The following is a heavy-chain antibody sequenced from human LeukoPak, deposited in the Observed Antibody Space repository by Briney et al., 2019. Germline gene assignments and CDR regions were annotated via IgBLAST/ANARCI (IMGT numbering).Heavy chain of an antibody. CDR3: AREIEETYYDFWKTYYYYGMDV. D-gene: IGHD3-3*01. J-gene: IGHJ6*02. CDR1: GFTFSSYA. V-gene: IGHV3-30-3*01. CDR2: ISYDGSNK. Sequence: GGSLRLSCAASGFTFSSYAMHWVRQAPGKGLEWVAVISYDGSNKYYADSVKGRFTISRDNSKNTLYLQMNSLRAEDTAVYYRAREIEETYYDFWKTYYYYGMDVWGQGTTVTVSS.